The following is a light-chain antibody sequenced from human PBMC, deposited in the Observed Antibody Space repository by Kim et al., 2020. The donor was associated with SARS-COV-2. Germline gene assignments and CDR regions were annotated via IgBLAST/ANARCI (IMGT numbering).Light chain of an antibody. Sequence: GQSITIACTGTSRDVGGYNYVSWYQQHPGKAPKLMIYDVSKRPSGVSNRFSGSKSGNTASLTISGLQAEDEADYYCGSYTSSSTLVFGGGTKLTVL. CDR1: SRDVGGYNY. CDR3: GSYTSSSTLV. V-gene: IGLV2-14*04. CDR2: DVS. J-gene: IGLJ3*02.